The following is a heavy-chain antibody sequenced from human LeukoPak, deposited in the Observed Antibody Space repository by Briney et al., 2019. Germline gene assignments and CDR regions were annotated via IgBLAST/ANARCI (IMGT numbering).Heavy chain of an antibody. J-gene: IGHJ5*02. CDR1: GFTFSSYG. D-gene: IGHD2-2*01. V-gene: IGHV3-21*01. Sequence: GGSLRLSCAASGFTFSSYGMNWVRQAPGKGLEWVSSISSSSYVYYADSVKGRFTISRDNAKNSLYLQMNSLRAEDTAVYYCERARLPQKDIVVVPAAVDPWGQGTLVTVSS. CDR3: ERARLPQKDIVVVPAAVDP. CDR2: ISSSSYV.